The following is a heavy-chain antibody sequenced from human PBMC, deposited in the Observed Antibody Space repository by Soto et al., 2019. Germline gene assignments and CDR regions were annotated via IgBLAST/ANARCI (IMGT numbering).Heavy chain of an antibody. Sequence: SVEVXYKSSVWTFTTSSVHFLRQARVQRLEWIGWIVVGSGNTNYAQKFQERVTITRDMSTSTAYMELSSMRSEDTAVYYCAADIRKGRSSWYSDSVFDIWGQGTMVTVSS. CDR3: AADIRKGRSSWYSDSVFDI. CDR1: VWTFTTSS. D-gene: IGHD6-13*01. J-gene: IGHJ3*02. V-gene: IGHV1-58*01. CDR2: IVVGSGNT.